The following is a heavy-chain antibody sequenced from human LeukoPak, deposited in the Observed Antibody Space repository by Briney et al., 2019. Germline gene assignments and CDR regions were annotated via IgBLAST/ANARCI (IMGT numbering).Heavy chain of an antibody. V-gene: IGHV4-61*02. D-gene: IGHD6-13*01. J-gene: IGHJ6*03. CDR2: IYTSGST. CDR1: GGSISSGGYY. CDR3: ARDSWWTAAGYYYYMDV. Sequence: PSETLSLTCTVFGGSISSGGYYWSWIRQPAGKGLEWIGRIYTSGSTNYNPSLKSRVTISVDTSKNQFSLKLSSVTAADTAVYYCARDSWWTAAGYYYYMDVWGKGTTVTVSS.